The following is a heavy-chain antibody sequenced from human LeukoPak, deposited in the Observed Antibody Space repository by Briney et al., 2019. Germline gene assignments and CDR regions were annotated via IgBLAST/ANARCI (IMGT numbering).Heavy chain of an antibody. D-gene: IGHD6-19*01. V-gene: IGHV1-2*02. CDR3: ATIAVTVLGDY. CDR2: INPKSGGT. CDR1: GYTFTDYY. J-gene: IGHJ4*02. Sequence: ASVKVSCKASGYTFTDYYIHWVRQAPGQELEWMGWINPKSGGTNYAQKFQGRATMTRDTSISTAYMELSRLRSDDTAVYYCATIAVTVLGDYWGQGTLVTVSS.